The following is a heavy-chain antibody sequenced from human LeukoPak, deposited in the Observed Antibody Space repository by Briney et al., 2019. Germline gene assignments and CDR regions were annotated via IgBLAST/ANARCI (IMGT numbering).Heavy chain of an antibody. CDR2: ISSSGDIT. Sequence: GGSLRLSCAASGFTFTTHGMNWVRQAPGKGLEWVSGISSSGDITYYADSVKGRFTISRDNSKNTLFLQINSLGAEDTAVYYCARAAKVVRGVRYYMDVWGKGTTVTVSS. CDR1: GFTFTTHG. V-gene: IGHV3-23*01. CDR3: ARAAKVVRGVRYYMDV. J-gene: IGHJ6*03. D-gene: IGHD3-10*01.